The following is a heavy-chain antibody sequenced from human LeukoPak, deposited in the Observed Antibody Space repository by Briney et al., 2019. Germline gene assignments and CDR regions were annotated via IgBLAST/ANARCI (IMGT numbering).Heavy chain of an antibody. J-gene: IGHJ6*02. CDR3: ARGHYGLDV. V-gene: IGHV3-11*05. CDR1: GFTFSDHY. Sequence: GGSLRLSCAASGFTFSDHYMSWIRQAPGKGLEWVSYITNSGTYTNYPESVRGRFTISRDNAKSSLYLQMNSLRPEDTAIYYCARGHYGLDVWGQGTTVTVSS. CDR2: ITNSGTYT.